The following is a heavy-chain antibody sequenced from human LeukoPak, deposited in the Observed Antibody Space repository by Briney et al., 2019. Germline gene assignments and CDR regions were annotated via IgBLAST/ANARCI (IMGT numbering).Heavy chain of an antibody. CDR3: ARAVYYDSSGYLFDF. Sequence: SETLSLTCTVSGGSISSYDWSWIRQPPGKGLEWIGYIYYRGSTNYNPSLKSRVTISIDTSKNQLSLKLSSVTAADTAVYYCARAVYYDSSGYLFDFWGQGTLVTVSS. V-gene: IGHV4-59*01. CDR1: GGSISSYD. CDR2: IYYRGST. J-gene: IGHJ4*02. D-gene: IGHD3-22*01.